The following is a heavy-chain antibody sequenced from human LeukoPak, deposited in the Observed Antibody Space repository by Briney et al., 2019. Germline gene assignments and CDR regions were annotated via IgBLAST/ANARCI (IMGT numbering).Heavy chain of an antibody. CDR1: GYTFTSYY. CDR2: INPNSGGT. V-gene: IGHV1-2*04. J-gene: IGHJ4*02. D-gene: IGHD1/OR15-1a*01. Sequence: ASVKVSCKASGYTFTSYYMHWVRQAPGQGLEWMGWINPNSGGTNYAQKFQGWVTMTRDTSISTAYMELSRLRSDDTAVYYCARDLGLSWNTMCYWGQGTLVTVSS. CDR3: ARDLGLSWNTMCY.